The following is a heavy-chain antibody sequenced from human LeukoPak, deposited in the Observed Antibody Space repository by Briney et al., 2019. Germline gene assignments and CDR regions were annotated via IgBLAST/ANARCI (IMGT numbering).Heavy chain of an antibody. D-gene: IGHD5-18*01. CDR2: IDPNSGGT. J-gene: IGHJ4*02. Sequence: ASVKVSCKASRFTFNDYYIHWVRQAPGQGLEWMGWIDPNSGGTHYAQNFQGRVTVTRDASIYTVYMDLTSLRSDDTAVYYCAGGYSYGYHPFDYWGQGTLVTVSS. V-gene: IGHV1-2*02. CDR3: AGGYSYGYHPFDY. CDR1: RFTFNDYY.